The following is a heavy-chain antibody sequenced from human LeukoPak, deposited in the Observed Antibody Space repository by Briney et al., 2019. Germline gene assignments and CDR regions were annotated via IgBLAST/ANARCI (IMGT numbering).Heavy chain of an antibody. Sequence: GGSLRLSCAASGFTFSSYAMSWVRQAPGKGLEWVSYISSSSSTIYYADSVKGRFTISRDNAKNSLYLQMNSLRAEDTAVYYCARASSGNDYWGQGTLVTVSS. CDR2: ISSSSSTI. V-gene: IGHV3-48*01. D-gene: IGHD6-19*01. CDR1: GFTFSSYA. CDR3: ARASSGNDY. J-gene: IGHJ4*02.